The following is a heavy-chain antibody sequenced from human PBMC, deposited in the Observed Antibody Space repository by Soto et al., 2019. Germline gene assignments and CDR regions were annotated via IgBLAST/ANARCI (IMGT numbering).Heavy chain of an antibody. V-gene: IGHV1-69*13. J-gene: IGHJ6*02. D-gene: IGHD3-22*01. CDR2: IIPIFGTA. Sequence: SVKVSCKASGGTFSSYAISWVRQAPGQGLEWMGEIIPIFGTANYAQKFQGRVTITADESTSTAYMELSSQRSEDTAVYYCARDKSYPYQDISGYYYSYYGMDVWGQGTTVTVSS. CDR3: ARDKSYPYQDISGYYYSYYGMDV. CDR1: GGTFSSYA.